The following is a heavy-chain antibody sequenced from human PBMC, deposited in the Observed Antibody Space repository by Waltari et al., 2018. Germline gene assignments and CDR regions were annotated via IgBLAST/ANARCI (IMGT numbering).Heavy chain of an antibody. J-gene: IGHJ4*02. CDR3: ARVGSSHWVSRFNL. D-gene: IGHD2-2*01. CDR2: IYTSGGT. V-gene: IGHV4-4*09. CDR1: GGSIGSNY. Sequence: QVQLQESGPGLVKPSENLSLTCTVSGGSIGSNYWSWMRQPPGKGLEWIGYIYTSGGTNYNPSLKIRVTISSDTSKNQFSLKLTSVTAADTAVYYCARVGSSHWVSRFNLWGRGTLVSVSS.